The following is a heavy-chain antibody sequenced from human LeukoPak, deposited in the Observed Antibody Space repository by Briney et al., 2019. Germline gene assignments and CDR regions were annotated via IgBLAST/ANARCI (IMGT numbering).Heavy chain of an antibody. D-gene: IGHD3-22*01. Sequence: SETLSLTCAVSAYSISSGYYWGWIRQPPGKGLEWIGYIYYSGSTNYNPSLKSRVTISVDTSKNQFPLKLSSVTAADTAVYYYASQYYDSPAPDYWGQGTMVTVSS. CDR1: AYSISSGYY. CDR3: ASQYYDSPAPDY. J-gene: IGHJ4*02. V-gene: IGHV4-38-2*01. CDR2: IYYSGST.